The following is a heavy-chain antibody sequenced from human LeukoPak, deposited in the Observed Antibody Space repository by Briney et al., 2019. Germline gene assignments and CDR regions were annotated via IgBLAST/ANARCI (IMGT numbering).Heavy chain of an antibody. Sequence: SGGSLRLSCAASGFTFSGYAMSWVRQAPGKGLEWVSAISSSGGSTYYADSVKGRFTISRDNSKNTLYLQMNSLRAEDTAVYYCAKCGYRYGYYYYYYCMDVWGKGTTVTVSS. CDR1: GFTFSGYA. V-gene: IGHV3-23*01. D-gene: IGHD5-18*01. CDR2: ISSSGGST. CDR3: AKCGYRYGYYYYYYCMDV. J-gene: IGHJ6*03.